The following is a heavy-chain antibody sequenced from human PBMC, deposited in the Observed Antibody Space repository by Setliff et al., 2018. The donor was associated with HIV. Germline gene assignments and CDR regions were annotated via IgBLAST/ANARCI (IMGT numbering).Heavy chain of an antibody. CDR3: ARVPGAYGDNPIDY. V-gene: IGHV1-18*01. D-gene: IGHD4-17*01. J-gene: IGHJ4*02. Sequence: ASVKVSCKASGYNFFSYGISWVRQAPGQGLEWMGWIRTFEGNTDYAQNVQDRVTMTTDTSTSTAYMELRILRSDDTAVYSCARVPGAYGDNPIDYWGQGTLVTVSS. CDR1: GYNFFSYG. CDR2: IRTFEGNT.